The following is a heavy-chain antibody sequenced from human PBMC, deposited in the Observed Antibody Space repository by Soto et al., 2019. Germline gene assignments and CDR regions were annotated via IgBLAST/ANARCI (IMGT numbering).Heavy chain of an antibody. CDR3: ARDASGPFDY. CDR1: GFSFGSYS. V-gene: IGHV3-23*01. D-gene: IGHD6-19*01. Sequence: EVQLLESGGGLVQPGGSLRLSCAASGFSFGSYSMTWVRQAPGKGLECVSFIHSDGSTHYTDSVRGRFTISRDNSKNTLYLQMDRLRVDDTAVYFCARDASGPFDYWGQGTLVTVSS. CDR2: FIHSDGST. J-gene: IGHJ4*02.